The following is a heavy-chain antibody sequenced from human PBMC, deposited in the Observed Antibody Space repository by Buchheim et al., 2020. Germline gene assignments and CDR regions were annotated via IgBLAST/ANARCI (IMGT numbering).Heavy chain of an antibody. V-gene: IGHV3-30-3*01. J-gene: IGHJ6*02. D-gene: IGHD3-3*01. CDR3: ARDVNGYDFWSGYFKTYYYGMDV. CDR2: ISYDGSNK. CDR1: GFTFSSYA. Sequence: QVQLVESGGGVVQPGRSLRPSCAASGFTFSSYAMHWVRQAPGKGLEWVAVISYDGSNKYYADSVKGRFTISRNNSKNTLYLQMNSLRAEDTAVYYCARDVNGYDFWSGYFKTYYYGMDVWGQGTT.